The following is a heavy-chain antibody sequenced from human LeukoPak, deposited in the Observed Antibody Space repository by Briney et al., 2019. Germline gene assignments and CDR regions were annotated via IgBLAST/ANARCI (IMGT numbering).Heavy chain of an antibody. D-gene: IGHD1-26*01. CDR1: GGSISSSSHY. CDR2: IYYSGNT. Sequence: PSETLSLTCTVSGGSISSSSHYWVWVRQPPGRGLDWIGNIYYSGNTYYNPSLKSRVTISVDTSKNQFSLKLSSVTAADTAVYYCARGIVGTLDWFDPWGQGTLVTVSS. CDR3: ARGIVGTLDWFDP. J-gene: IGHJ5*02. V-gene: IGHV4-39*01.